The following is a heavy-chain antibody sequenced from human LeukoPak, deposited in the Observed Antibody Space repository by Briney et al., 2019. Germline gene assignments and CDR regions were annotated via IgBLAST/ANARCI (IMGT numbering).Heavy chain of an antibody. V-gene: IGHV3-53*01. CDR2: VYNDGRT. D-gene: IGHD4-17*01. CDR3: AAKGPYGDYVHYFYMDV. J-gene: IGHJ6*03. Sequence: GGSLTLSCAASEFNISSNYMSWVRQAPGKGLEWGSIVYNDGRTYYSDPVKGRLTISRDNSKNTLYLQMDSLRAEDTAVYYCAAKGPYGDYVHYFYMDVWGKGTTVTISS. CDR1: EFNISSNY.